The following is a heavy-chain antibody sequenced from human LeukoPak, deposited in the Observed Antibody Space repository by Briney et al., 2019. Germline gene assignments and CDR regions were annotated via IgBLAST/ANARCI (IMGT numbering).Heavy chain of an antibody. CDR1: GFTFSSYA. CDR3: ARHGANYYYYYMDV. V-gene: IGHV3-23*01. CDR2: ISVGGGGT. J-gene: IGHJ6*03. D-gene: IGHD3-16*01. Sequence: PGGSLRLSCAASGFTFSSYAMYWVRQAPGKGLEWVSVISVGGGGTYYADSVKGRFTISRDNSKNTLYLQMNSLRAEDTAVYYCARHGANYYYYYMDVWGKGTTVTVSS.